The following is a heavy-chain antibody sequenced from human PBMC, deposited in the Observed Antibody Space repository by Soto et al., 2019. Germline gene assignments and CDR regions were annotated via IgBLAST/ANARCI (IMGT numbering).Heavy chain of an antibody. CDR3: AKDWEYSSAAPWVGHFDY. V-gene: IGHV3-9*01. Sequence: PGGSLRLSCAASGFTFDDYAMHWVRQAPGKGLEWVAGISWNSGSIGYADSVKGRFTISRDNAKNSLYLQMNSLGAEDTALYYCAKDWEYSSAAPWVGHFDYWGQGTLVTVSS. CDR1: GFTFDDYA. D-gene: IGHD6-6*01. CDR2: ISWNSGSI. J-gene: IGHJ4*02.